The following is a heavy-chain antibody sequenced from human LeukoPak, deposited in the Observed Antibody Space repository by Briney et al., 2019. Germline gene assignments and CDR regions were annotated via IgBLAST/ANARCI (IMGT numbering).Heavy chain of an antibody. V-gene: IGHV3-33*06. J-gene: IGHJ5*02. Sequence: QAGGSLRLSCAASGFTFSSYGMHWVRQAPGKGLEWVAIIWYDGSNKYYADSVKGRFTISRDNSKNTLYLQMNSLRAEDTAVYYCAKDLNQAGGYCSGGSCYSVDHWGQGTLVTVTS. CDR1: GFTFSSYG. CDR3: AKDLNQAGGYCSGGSCYSVDH. D-gene: IGHD2-15*01. CDR2: IWYDGSNK.